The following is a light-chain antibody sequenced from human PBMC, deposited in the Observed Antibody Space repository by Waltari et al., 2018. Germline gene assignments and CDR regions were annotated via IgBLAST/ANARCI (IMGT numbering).Light chain of an antibody. CDR2: DND. J-gene: IGLJ2*01. CDR1: NSNMGTNH. V-gene: IGLV1-51*01. CDR3: ATWDSGPKAVV. Sequence: QSVLTQPPSVSAAPGQTVTISCSGSNSNMGTNHASWYRQVPGRPPKHLIYDNDSRPSGSPDRFSGSKSGTSATLDITGLQTGDEAGYYCATWDSGPKAVVFGGGTRLTVL.